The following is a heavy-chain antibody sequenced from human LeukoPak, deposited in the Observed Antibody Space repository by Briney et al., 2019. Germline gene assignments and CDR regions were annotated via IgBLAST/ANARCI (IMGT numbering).Heavy chain of an antibody. CDR1: GFTFSGNS. V-gene: IGHV3-48*01. CDR3: ARDRYGDYVVDY. J-gene: IGHJ4*02. Sequence: PGGSLRLSCVASGFTFSGNSMNWVRQAPGKGLEWVSYISSSSDTIYYADSAEGRFTISRDNAKKSLYLQMNSPRAEDTAVYYCARDRYGDYVVDYWGQGTLVTVSS. D-gene: IGHD4-17*01. CDR2: ISSSSDTI.